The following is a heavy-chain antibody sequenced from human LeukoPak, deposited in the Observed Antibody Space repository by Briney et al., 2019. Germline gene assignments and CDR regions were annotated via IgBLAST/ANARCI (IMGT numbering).Heavy chain of an antibody. CDR1: GGSISSSSYY. V-gene: IGHV4-39*07. CDR3: ARGLVADSDY. Sequence: PSETLSLTCTVSGGSISSSSYYWGWIRQPPGKGLEWIGSIYYSGSTYYNPSLKSRVTISVDTSKNQFSLKLSSVTAADTAVYYSARGLVADSDYWGQGTLVTVSS. CDR2: IYYSGST. D-gene: IGHD2-2*01. J-gene: IGHJ4*02.